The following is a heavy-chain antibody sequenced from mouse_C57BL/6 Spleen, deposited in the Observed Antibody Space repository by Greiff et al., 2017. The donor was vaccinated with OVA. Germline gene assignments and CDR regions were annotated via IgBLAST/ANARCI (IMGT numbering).Heavy chain of an antibody. Sequence: QVQLQQSGPELVKPGASVKISCKASGYTFTDYYINWVKQRPGQGLEWIGWIFPGSGSTYYNEKFKGKATLTVDKSSSTAYMLLSSLTSEDSAVYFCARVYYYYGSSPYYAMDYWGQGTSVTVSS. D-gene: IGHD1-1*01. J-gene: IGHJ4*01. CDR3: ARVYYYYGSSPYYAMDY. V-gene: IGHV1-75*01. CDR2: IFPGSGST. CDR1: GYTFTDYY.